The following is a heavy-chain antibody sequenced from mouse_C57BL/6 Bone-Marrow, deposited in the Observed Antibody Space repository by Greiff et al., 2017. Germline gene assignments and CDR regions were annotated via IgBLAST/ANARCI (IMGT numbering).Heavy chain of an antibody. CDR2: IWSGGST. V-gene: IGHV2-2*01. CDR3: ARNSPGAWFAY. J-gene: IGHJ3*01. Sequence: QVQLQQSGPGLVQPSQSLSITCPVSGFSLTSYGVHWVRPSPGKGLEWLGVIWSGGSTDYNAAFISRLSISKDNSKGQVFCKMNILQADDTARDYCARNSPGAWFAYWGQGTLVTVAA. CDR1: GFSLTSYG.